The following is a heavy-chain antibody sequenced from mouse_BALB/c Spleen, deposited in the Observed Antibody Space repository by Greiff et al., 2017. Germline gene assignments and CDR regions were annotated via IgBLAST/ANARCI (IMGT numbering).Heavy chain of an antibody. J-gene: IGHJ1*01. CDR3: ARWANWAYWYFDV. CDR1: GYTFTSYW. Sequence: SCKASGYTFTSYWMHWVKQRPGQGLEWIGEINPSNGRTNYNEKFKSKATLTVDKSSSTAYMQLSSLTSEDSAVYYCARWANWAYWYFDVWGAGTTVTVSS. CDR2: INPSNGRT. D-gene: IGHD4-1*01. V-gene: IGHV1S81*02.